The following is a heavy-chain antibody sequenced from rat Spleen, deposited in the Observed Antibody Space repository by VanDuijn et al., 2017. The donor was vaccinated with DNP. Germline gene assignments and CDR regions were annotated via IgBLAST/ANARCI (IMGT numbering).Heavy chain of an antibody. D-gene: IGHD1-10*01. J-gene: IGHJ3*01. CDR2: ITNSGGST. CDR1: GFTFSNYY. CDR3: ASLNNYNWFAY. Sequence: EVQLVESGGGLVQPGRSLKLSCAASGFTFSNYYMAWVRQAPKKGLEWVASITNSGGSTYYRDTVKGRFTISRDNAKSTLYLQMDSLRSEDTATYYCASLNNYNWFAYWGQGTLVTVSS. V-gene: IGHV5-25*01.